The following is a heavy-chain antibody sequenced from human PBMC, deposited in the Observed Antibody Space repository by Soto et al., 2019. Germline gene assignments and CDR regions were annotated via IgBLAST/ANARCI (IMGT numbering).Heavy chain of an antibody. V-gene: IGHV4-31*03. Sequence: QVQLKESGPGLVKPSQTLSLTCTVSGGSISSGGQYWSWIRQHPGKGLEWIGYIYDSGSTYYNPSVRSRVTISVDTSKTQFSLKLRSVTAADTAVYYCARDAAEYYFDYWGQGTLVTVSS. CDR2: IYDSGST. D-gene: IGHD6-25*01. J-gene: IGHJ4*02. CDR3: ARDAAEYYFDY. CDR1: GGSISSGGQY.